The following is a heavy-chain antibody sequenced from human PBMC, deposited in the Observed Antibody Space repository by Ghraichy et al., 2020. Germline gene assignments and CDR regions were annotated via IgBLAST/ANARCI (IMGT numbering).Heavy chain of an antibody. V-gene: IGHV1-69*04. CDR3: ARYGQKRGEDIVVVPAAIPPKVPYYYYGMDV. J-gene: IGHJ6*02. D-gene: IGHD2-2*01. CDR1: GGTFSSYA. Sequence: SVKVSCKASGGTFSSYAISWVRQAPGQGLEWMGRIIPILGIANYAQKFQGRVTITADKSTSTAYMELSSLRSEDTAVYYCARYGQKRGEDIVVVPAAIPPKVPYYYYGMDVWGQGTTVTVSS. CDR2: IIPILGIA.